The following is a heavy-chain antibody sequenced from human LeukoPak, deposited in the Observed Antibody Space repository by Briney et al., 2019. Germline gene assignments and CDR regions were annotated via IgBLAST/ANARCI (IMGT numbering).Heavy chain of an antibody. D-gene: IGHD3-22*01. J-gene: IGHJ6*02. CDR3: ARDLMIGGYGLDA. CDR1: GFTFSSYS. CDR2: ISTSSSYI. V-gene: IGHV3-21*01. Sequence: PGGSLRLSCAASGFTFSSYSMNWVRQAPGKGLEWVSSISTSSSYIYSADSVKGRFTISRDNAKNSLYLQMNSLRAEDTAVYYCARDLMIGGYGLDAWGQGTTVTVSS.